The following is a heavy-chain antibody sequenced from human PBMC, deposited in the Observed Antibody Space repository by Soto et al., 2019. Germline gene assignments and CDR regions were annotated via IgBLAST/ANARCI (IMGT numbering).Heavy chain of an antibody. J-gene: IGHJ4*02. V-gene: IGHV4-31*03. CDR2: IYYSGST. CDR3: ARTSITMVRGAAFDY. CDR1: GGSISSGGYY. Sequence: SETLSLTCTVSGGSISSGGYYWSWIRQHPGKGLEWIGYIYYSGSTYYNPSLKSRVTISVDTSKNQFSLKLSSVTAADTAVYYCARTSITMVRGAAFDYWGQGTLVTVSS. D-gene: IGHD3-10*01.